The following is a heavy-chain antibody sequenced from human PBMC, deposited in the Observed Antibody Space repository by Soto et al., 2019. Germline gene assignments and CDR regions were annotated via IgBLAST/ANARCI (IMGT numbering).Heavy chain of an antibody. D-gene: IGHD1-26*01. CDR1: GFTFRSYG. J-gene: IGHJ4*02. CDR3: AKEVEEGATTPEVY. Sequence: VQLVESGGGVVQPGRSLRLSCAASGFTFRSYGMHWVRQAPGKGLEWVAIISYDGSNKYYADSVKGRFTISRDNSKNTLYLQMNSLRAEDTAVYYCAKEVEEGATTPEVYWGQGTLVTVSS. CDR2: ISYDGSNK. V-gene: IGHV3-30*18.